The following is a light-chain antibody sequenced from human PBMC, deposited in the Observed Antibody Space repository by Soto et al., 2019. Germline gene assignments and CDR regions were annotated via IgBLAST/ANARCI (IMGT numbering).Light chain of an antibody. CDR1: SSDVGRYNY. V-gene: IGLV2-8*01. J-gene: IGLJ1*01. CDR2: EVS. CDR3: SSYAVTSFV. Sequence: QSALTQPPSASGSPGQSVTISCTGTSSDVGRYNYVSWYQQLPDKAPKLMIYEVSKRPSGVPDRFSGSKSGNTASLTVSGLQAEDEADYYCSSYAVTSFVFGSGTKLTVL.